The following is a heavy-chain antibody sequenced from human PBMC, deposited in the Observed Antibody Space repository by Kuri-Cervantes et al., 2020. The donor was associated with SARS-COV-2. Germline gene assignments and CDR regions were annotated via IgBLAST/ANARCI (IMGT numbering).Heavy chain of an antibody. J-gene: IGHJ4*02. CDR1: GFTLSNSD. Sequence: SCAASGFTLSNSDMNWVRQAPGKGLEWVSGVSWNGSRTHYADSVKGRFIISRDNSRNFLYQQMNSLRPEDMAVYYCVRHKAAAGIVAPDWGQGTLVTVSS. V-gene: IGHV3-19*01. CDR3: VRHKAAAGIVAPD. CDR2: VSWNGSRT. D-gene: IGHD6-13*01.